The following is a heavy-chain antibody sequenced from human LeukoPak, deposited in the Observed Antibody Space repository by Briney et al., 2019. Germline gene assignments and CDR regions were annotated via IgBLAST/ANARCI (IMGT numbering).Heavy chain of an antibody. Sequence: PSETLSLTCTVSGGSVSSGNYYWSWIRQPPGKGLEWIGYIYYSGSTNYNPYLKSRVTISVDTSKNQFSLKLTSVTAADTAVYYCARGVGAVYWYFDLWGRGTLVTVSS. CDR1: GGSVSSGNYY. CDR2: IYYSGST. J-gene: IGHJ2*01. V-gene: IGHV4-61*01. D-gene: IGHD1-26*01. CDR3: ARGVGAVYWYFDL.